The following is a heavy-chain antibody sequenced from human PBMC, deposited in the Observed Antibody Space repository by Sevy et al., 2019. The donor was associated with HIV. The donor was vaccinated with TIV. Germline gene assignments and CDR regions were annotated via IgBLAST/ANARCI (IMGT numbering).Heavy chain of an antibody. J-gene: IGHJ4*02. CDR2: LKSDVYGGTV. V-gene: IGHV3-49*04. Sequence: GGSLRLSCTASGFTFGDYCMSWVRQAPGKGLEWVAFLKSDVYGGTVDNAASVRGRFVISRDDSKTNSYLQMNDLKTEDTGVYYCTRWKAAQSIFDYWGQGALVTVSS. CDR3: TRWKAAQSIFDY. D-gene: IGHD6-13*01. CDR1: GFTFGDYC.